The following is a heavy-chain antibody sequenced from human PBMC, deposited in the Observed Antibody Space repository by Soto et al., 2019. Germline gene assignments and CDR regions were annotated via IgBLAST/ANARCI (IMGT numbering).Heavy chain of an antibody. D-gene: IGHD2-15*01. CDR1: GFTFRNFA. V-gene: IGHV3-21*01. J-gene: IGHJ4*02. CDR3: ARDGLYCSGGSCYRVD. CDR2: ISSSSSYI. Sequence: GGSLRLSCAASGFTFRNFAMTWVRQAPGKGLEWVSSISSSSSYIYYADSVKGRFTISRDNAKNSLYLQMNSLRAEDTAVYYCARDGLYCSGGSCYRVDWGQGTLVTVSS.